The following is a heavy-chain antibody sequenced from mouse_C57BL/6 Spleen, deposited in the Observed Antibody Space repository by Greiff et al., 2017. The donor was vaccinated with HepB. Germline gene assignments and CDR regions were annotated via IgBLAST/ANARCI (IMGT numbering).Heavy chain of an antibody. CDR2: IYPGDGDT. J-gene: IGHJ2*01. D-gene: IGHD4-1*01. CDR1: GYAFSSSW. CDR3: LTGPFDY. V-gene: IGHV1-82*01. Sequence: QVQLQQSGPELVKPGASVKISCKASGYAFSSSWMNWVKQRPGKGLEWIGRIYPGDGDTNYNGKFKGKATLTADKSSSTAYMQLSSLTSEDSAVYFCLTGPFDYWGQGTTLTVSS.